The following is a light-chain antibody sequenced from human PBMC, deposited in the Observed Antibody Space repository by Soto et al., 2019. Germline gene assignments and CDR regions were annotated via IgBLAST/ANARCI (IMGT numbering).Light chain of an antibody. CDR2: EVS. J-gene: IGLJ1*01. V-gene: IGLV2-14*01. CDR3: SSYTSSSTLGV. Sequence: SALTQPASVSGSPGQSITISCTGTSSDVGGYNYVSWYQQHPDKAPKLMIYEVSNRPSGVSNRFSGSKSGNTASLTISGLQAEDEADYYCSSYTSSSTLGVFGTGTKVTVL. CDR1: SSDVGGYNY.